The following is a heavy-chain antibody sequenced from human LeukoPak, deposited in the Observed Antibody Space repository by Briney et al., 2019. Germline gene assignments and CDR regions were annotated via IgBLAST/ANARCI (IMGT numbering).Heavy chain of an antibody. V-gene: IGHV1-8*03. CDR1: GYSFTSYD. CDR3: ARRSGYESFDY. CDR2: IISNNDNT. D-gene: IGHD3-3*01. Sequence: ASVKVSCKASGYSFTSYDINWVRRAPGQGLEWMGWIISNNDNTDYAQKFQGRVTITRDTSISTAYMELSSLRSEDTAVYYCARRSGYESFDYWGQGTLVTVSS. J-gene: IGHJ4*02.